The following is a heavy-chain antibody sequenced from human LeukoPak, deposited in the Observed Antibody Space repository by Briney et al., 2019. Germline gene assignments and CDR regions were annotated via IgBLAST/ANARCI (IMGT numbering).Heavy chain of an antibody. CDR3: ARVGTYDYGDYEH. V-gene: IGHV4-39*07. J-gene: IGHJ4*02. D-gene: IGHD4-17*01. CDR2: IYYNGAT. CDR1: GDSISSSNYY. Sequence: SSETLSLTCIVSGDSISSSNYYWGWIRQPPGKGLEWIGTIYYNGATQYNPSLRSRVTMSVDTSQNRFSLKMSSVTAADTAVYYCARVGTYDYGDYEHWGQGTLVTVSS.